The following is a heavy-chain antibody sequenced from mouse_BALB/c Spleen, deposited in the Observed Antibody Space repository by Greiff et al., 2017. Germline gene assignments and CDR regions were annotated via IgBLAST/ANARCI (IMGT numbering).Heavy chain of an antibody. V-gene: IGHV5-12-2*01. CDR3: ARRGTGFDY. CDR2: ISNGGGST. J-gene: IGHJ2*01. Sequence: EVQGVESGGGLVQPGGSLKLSCAASGFTFSSYTMSWVRQTPEKRLEWVAYISNGGGSTYYPDTVKGRFTISRDNAKNTLYLQMSSLKSEDTAMYYCARRGTGFDYWGQGTTLTVSS. CDR1: GFTFSSYT. D-gene: IGHD4-1*01.